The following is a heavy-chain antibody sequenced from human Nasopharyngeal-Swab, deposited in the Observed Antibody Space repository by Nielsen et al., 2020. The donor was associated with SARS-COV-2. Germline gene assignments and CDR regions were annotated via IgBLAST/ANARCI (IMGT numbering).Heavy chain of an antibody. Sequence: GESLKISCAASGFTFSSYAMHWVRQAPGKGLEWVAVISYDGSNKYYADSVKGRFTISRENSKNTLYLQMNSLRAEDTAVYYCARDRENDIFTGYHYYYYGMDVWGQGTTVTVSS. CDR1: GFTFSSYA. CDR3: ARDRENDIFTGYHYYYYGMDV. J-gene: IGHJ6*02. D-gene: IGHD3-9*01. CDR2: ISYDGSNK. V-gene: IGHV3-30-3*01.